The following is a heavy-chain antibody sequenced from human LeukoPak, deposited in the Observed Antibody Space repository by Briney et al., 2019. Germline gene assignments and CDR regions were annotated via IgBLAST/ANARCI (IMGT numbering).Heavy chain of an antibody. V-gene: IGHV3-30*18. CDR3: AKDAPIDAFDI. CDR2: ISYDGSNK. Sequence: GGSLRLSCAASGFTFSSYGMHWVRQAPGKGLEWVAVISYDGSNKYYADSVKGRFTISRDNSKNTLYLQMNSLRAEDTAAYYCAKDAPIDAFDIWGQGTMVTVSS. CDR1: GFTFSSYG. J-gene: IGHJ3*02.